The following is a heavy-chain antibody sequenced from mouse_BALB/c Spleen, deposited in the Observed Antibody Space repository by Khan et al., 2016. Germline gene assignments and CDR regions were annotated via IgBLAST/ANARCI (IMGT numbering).Heavy chain of an antibody. CDR3: DKTGDCTYYAMDY. D-gene: IGHD2-13*01. V-gene: IGHV9-3*02. CDR1: EYTFTNYG. Sequence: QIQLVQSGPELKKPGETVKISCKASEYTFTNYGMNWVKQAPGKGLKWMGWINTNTGEPTYAEEFKGRFAFSLDASARTAYLLINNLKNEDSATYVWDKTGDCTYYAMDYWGQGTSVTVSS. J-gene: IGHJ4*01. CDR2: INTNTGEP.